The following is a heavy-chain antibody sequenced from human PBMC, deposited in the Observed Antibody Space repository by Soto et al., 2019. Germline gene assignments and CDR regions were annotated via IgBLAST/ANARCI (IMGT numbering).Heavy chain of an antibody. D-gene: IGHD1-1*01. J-gene: IGHJ4*02. CDR2: FVGSTGST. Sequence: EVQLLESGGDLVQPGGSLRLSCAASGFTFSSYTMNWVRQAPGKGLEWVSTFVGSTGSTFYADSVKGRFTISRDDSKNTRYLQMNRLRAEDTAVYYCAKLHTTVATHANYFDYWGQGTLVTVSS. V-gene: IGHV3-23*01. CDR1: GFTFSSYT. CDR3: AKLHTTVATHANYFDY.